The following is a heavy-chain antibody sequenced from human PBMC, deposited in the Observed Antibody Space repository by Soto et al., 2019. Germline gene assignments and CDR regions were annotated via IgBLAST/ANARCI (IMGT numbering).Heavy chain of an antibody. J-gene: IGHJ4*02. V-gene: IGHV4-4*07. CDR1: GDPITRYF. CDR2: VFPGGPT. CDR3: ARTLSVFTYGSRQFYFDY. Sequence: QVQLQESCPGLVKPSETLSLICTVSGDPITRYFWTWLRQPAGKGLEWIGHVFPGGPTSHNSSLKSRVSMSIATSKNQFSLTLTSVTAADTAVYYCARTLSVFTYGSRQFYFDYWGQGTLVTVSS. D-gene: IGHD3-10*01.